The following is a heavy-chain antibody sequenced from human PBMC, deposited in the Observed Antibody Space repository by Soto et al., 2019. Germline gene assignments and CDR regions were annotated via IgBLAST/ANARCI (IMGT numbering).Heavy chain of an antibody. CDR2: FDPEDGET. D-gene: IGHD2-2*01. V-gene: IGHV1-24*01. J-gene: IGHJ4*02. CDR1: GYTLTELS. Sequence: ASVKVSCKVSGYTLTELSMHWVRQAPGKGLEWMGGFDPEDGETIYAQKFQGRVTMTEDTSTDTAYMELSSLRSEDTAVYYCATDPPGYCSSTSCYLLGYWGQGNLVTVSS. CDR3: ATDPPGYCSSTSCYLLGY.